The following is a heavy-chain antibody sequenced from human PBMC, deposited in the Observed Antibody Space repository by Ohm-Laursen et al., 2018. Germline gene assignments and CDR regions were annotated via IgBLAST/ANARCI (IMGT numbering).Heavy chain of an antibody. CDR2: IYYSGST. CDR1: GGSISSYY. J-gene: IGHJ4*02. V-gene: IGHV4-59*12. Sequence: SDTLSLTCTVSGGSISSYYWSWIRQPPGKGLEWIGYIYYSGSTNYNPSLKSRVTISVDTSKNQFSLKLSSVTAADTAVYYCARVGVDTAAFDYWGQGTLVTVSS. CDR3: ARVGVDTAAFDY. D-gene: IGHD5-18*01.